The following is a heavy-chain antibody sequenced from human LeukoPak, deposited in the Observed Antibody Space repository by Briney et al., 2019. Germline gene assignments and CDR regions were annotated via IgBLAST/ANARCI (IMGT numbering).Heavy chain of an antibody. CDR3: ARQRRDGYTDY. D-gene: IGHD5-24*01. CDR1: GVSISSYY. V-gene: IGHV4-59*01. Sequence: SETLSLTCTVSGVSISSYYWSWIRQPPGKGLEWIGYIYYSGSTNYNPSLKSRVTISVDTSKNQFSLKLSSVTAADTAVYYCARQRRDGYTDYWGQGTLVTVSS. CDR2: IYYSGST. J-gene: IGHJ4*02.